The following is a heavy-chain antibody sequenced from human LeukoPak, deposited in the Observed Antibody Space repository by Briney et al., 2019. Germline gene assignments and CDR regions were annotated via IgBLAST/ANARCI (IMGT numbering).Heavy chain of an antibody. V-gene: IGHV1-69*01. J-gene: IGHJ4*02. CDR3: ARGTTAYCGGDCLYY. CDR1: GGTFSSYA. D-gene: IGHD2-21*01. Sequence: SVKVSCKASGGTFSSYAISWVRQAPGQGLEWMGGIIPIFGTANHAQKFQGRVTITADESTSTAYMELSSLRPEDTAVYYCARGTTAYCGGDCLYYWGQGTLVTVSS. CDR2: IIPIFGTA.